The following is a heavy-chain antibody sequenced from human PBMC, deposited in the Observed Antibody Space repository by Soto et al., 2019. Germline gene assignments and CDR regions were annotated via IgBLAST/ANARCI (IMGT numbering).Heavy chain of an antibody. D-gene: IGHD5-18*01. CDR3: ASSRYGYTFYDY. Sequence: SETLSLTCPVSGVSIRSGDYYWSWIRQPPGKGLEWIGYIYYSGSTYYNPSLKSRLTISVDTSKNQFSLKLSSVTAADTAVYYCASSRYGYTFYDYWGQGTLVTVSS. CDR2: IYYSGST. CDR1: GVSIRSGDYY. V-gene: IGHV4-30-4*01. J-gene: IGHJ4*02.